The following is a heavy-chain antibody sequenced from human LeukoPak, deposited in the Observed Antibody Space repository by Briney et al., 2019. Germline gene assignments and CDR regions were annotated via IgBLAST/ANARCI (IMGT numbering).Heavy chain of an antibody. CDR2: LDPEDGET. Sequence: ASVKVSCKVSGYTLTELSIHWVRQAPGKGLEWMGGLDPEDGETIYAQRFQGRLTMTEDTSTDTAYMELSRLRSDDTAVYYCARLADCSSSSCRSFDYWGQGTLVTVSS. CDR1: GYTLTELS. J-gene: IGHJ4*02. CDR3: ARLADCSSSSCRSFDY. V-gene: IGHV1-24*01. D-gene: IGHD2-2*01.